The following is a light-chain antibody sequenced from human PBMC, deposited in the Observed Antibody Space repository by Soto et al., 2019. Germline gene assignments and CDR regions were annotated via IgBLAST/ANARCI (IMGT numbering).Light chain of an antibody. V-gene: IGKV1-5*01. J-gene: IGKJ1*01. CDR2: DAS. Sequence: DIQMTQSPSTLSASLRDRVTITCRASQSIGSRLAWYQQKPGKAPKLLMYDASTLESGVPSRFGGSGSGTEFTLTISSLQADDFATYYCQQYQSYWTFGEGTKVEIK. CDR3: QQYQSYWT. CDR1: QSIGSR.